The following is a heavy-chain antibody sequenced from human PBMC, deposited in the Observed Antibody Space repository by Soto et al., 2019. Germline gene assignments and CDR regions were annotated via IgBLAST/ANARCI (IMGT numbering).Heavy chain of an antibody. CDR2: INHSGST. CDR3: AITTVTTRGDIDY. V-gene: IGHV4-34*01. J-gene: IGHJ4*02. Sequence: PSETLSLTCAVYGGSFSGYYWSWIRQPPGKGLEWIGEINHSGSTNYNPSLKSRVTISVDTSKNQFSLKLSSVTAADTAVYYCAITTVTTRGDIDYWGQGTLVTVSS. CDR1: GGSFSGYY. D-gene: IGHD4-17*01.